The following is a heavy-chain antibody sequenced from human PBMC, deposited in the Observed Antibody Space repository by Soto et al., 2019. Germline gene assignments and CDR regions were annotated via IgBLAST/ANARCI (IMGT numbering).Heavy chain of an antibody. CDR2: ISGSGGST. CDR3: AKGGASIFYYYYYMDV. J-gene: IGHJ6*03. D-gene: IGHD6-6*01. Sequence: EVQLLESGGGLVQPGGSLRLFCAASGFTFSSYAMSWVRQAPGKGLEWVSAISGSGGSTYYADSVKGRFTISRDNSKNTLYLQMNSLRAEDTAVYYCAKGGASIFYYYYYMDVWGKGTTVTVSS. CDR1: GFTFSSYA. V-gene: IGHV3-23*01.